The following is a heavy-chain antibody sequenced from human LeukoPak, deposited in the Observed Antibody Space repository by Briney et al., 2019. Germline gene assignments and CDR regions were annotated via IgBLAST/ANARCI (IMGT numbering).Heavy chain of an antibody. CDR1: GFTFSNYS. CDR2: ISGSNST. Sequence: GGSLRLSCAASGFTFSNYSMTWVRQAPGKGLEWVSGISGSNSTYYADSVKGRLTISRDNAKNTVYLQMNSLRAEDTAVYYCAKGLYGSGSTPDFWGQGTLVTVSS. V-gene: IGHV3-23*01. J-gene: IGHJ4*02. CDR3: AKGLYGSGSTPDF. D-gene: IGHD3-10*01.